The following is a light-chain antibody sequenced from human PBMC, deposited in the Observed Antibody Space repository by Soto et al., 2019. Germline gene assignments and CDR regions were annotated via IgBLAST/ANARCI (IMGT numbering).Light chain of an antibody. V-gene: IGKV3-20*01. Sequence: EIVLTQSPGTLSLSPGERATLSCRASQTVGSSYFGWYQQKPGQAPRLLIYAASSRATGIPDRFSGSGSGTDFTLTIDSLEPEDYAVYFCQQYGSAPYTFGQGTRVDIK. J-gene: IGKJ2*01. CDR3: QQYGSAPYT. CDR1: QTVGSSY. CDR2: AAS.